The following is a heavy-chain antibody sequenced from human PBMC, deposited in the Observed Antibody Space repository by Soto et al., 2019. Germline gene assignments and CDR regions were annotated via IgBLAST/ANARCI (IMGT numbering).Heavy chain of an antibody. Sequence: SETLSLTCTVSGGYINSYYWNWIRQPPGKGLEWIGYIYYSGSTNYNPSLKSRVVISVDTSKNQFSLKLRSVTAADTAMYYCAKNNANGSNSHGMDVWWQRIAVTASS. J-gene: IGHJ6*01. CDR3: AKNNANGSNSHGMDV. D-gene: IGHD1-1*01. CDR1: GGYINSYY. CDR2: IYYSGST. V-gene: IGHV4-59*01.